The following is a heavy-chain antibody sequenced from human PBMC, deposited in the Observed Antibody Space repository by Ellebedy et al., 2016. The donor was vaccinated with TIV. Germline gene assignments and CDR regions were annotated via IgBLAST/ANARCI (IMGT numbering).Heavy chain of an antibody. V-gene: IGHV4-61*02. Sequence: SETLSLXCTVSGGSISSGSYYWSWIRQPAGKGLEWIGRIYTSGSTNYNPSLKSRVTMSVDTSKNQFSLKLSSVTAADTAVYYCARDRIKGYSYGSGYYYYYMDVWGKGTTVTVSS. J-gene: IGHJ6*03. CDR1: GGSISSGSYY. D-gene: IGHD5-18*01. CDR2: IYTSGST. CDR3: ARDRIKGYSYGSGYYYYYMDV.